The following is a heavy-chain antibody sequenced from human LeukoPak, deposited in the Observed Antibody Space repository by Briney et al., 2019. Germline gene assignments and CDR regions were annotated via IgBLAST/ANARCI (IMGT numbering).Heavy chain of an antibody. Sequence: SETLSLTCTVSGGSISSSSYYWGWIRQPPGKGLEWIGSIYYSGSTYYNPSLKSRVTISVDTSKNQFSLKLSFVTAADTAVYYCASRTGYSSGWDAFDIWGQGTMVTVSS. D-gene: IGHD6-19*01. CDR2: IYYSGST. V-gene: IGHV4-39*01. CDR3: ASRTGYSSGWDAFDI. J-gene: IGHJ3*02. CDR1: GGSISSSSYY.